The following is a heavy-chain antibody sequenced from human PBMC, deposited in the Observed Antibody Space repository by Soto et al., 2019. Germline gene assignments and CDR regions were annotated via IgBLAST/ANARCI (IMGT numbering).Heavy chain of an antibody. Sequence: ASVKVSCKASGYTFTSYGISWVRQAPGQGLEWMGWISAYNGNTNYAQKFQGRVTMTTDTSTSTAYMELSRLRSDDTAVYYCAIGGDYRISTIFGVAIEEYYYYGMDVWGQGTTVTVSS. CDR3: AIGGDYRISTIFGVAIEEYYYYGMDV. V-gene: IGHV1-18*01. CDR2: ISAYNGNT. CDR1: GYTFTSYG. D-gene: IGHD3-3*01. J-gene: IGHJ6*02.